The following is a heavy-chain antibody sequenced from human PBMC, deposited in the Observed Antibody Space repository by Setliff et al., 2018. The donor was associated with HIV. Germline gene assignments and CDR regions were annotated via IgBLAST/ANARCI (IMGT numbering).Heavy chain of an antibody. D-gene: IGHD2-15*01. CDR2: VSDSGGFT. CDR3: AKSLNPKVVTVIDS. J-gene: IGHJ4*02. CDR1: GFTFSTYA. Sequence: GGSLRLSCEVSGFTFSTYAMAWVRQAPGKGLEWVSGVSDSGGFTNHVDSVKGRFTISRDNSKSTLYLQMNTLRAEDTAIYYCAKSLNPKVVTVIDSWGQGTLVTVSS. V-gene: IGHV3-23*01.